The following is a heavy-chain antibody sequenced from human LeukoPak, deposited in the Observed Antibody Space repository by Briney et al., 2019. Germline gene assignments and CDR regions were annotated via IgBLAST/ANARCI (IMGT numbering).Heavy chain of an antibody. Sequence: ASVKVSCKASGYTFTSYGISWVRQAPGQGLEWMRWISAYNGNTNYAQKLQGRVTMTTDTSTSTAYMELRSLRSDDTAVYYCARDRAMVRGVIIMASQQFRPDYWGQGTLVTVSS. V-gene: IGHV1-18*01. J-gene: IGHJ4*02. CDR1: GYTFTSYG. CDR3: ARDRAMVRGVIIMASQQFRPDY. D-gene: IGHD3-10*01. CDR2: ISAYNGNT.